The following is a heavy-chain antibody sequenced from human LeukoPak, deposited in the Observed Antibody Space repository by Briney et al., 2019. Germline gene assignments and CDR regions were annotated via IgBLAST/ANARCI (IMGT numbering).Heavy chain of an antibody. J-gene: IGHJ4*02. Sequence: GGSLRLSCAASGFTVSSNYMSWVRQAPGKGLEWVSVIYSGGSTYYADSVKGRFTISRDNSKNTLYLQMNSLRAEDTAVYYCARGRSQPYFDYWGQGTLVTVSP. CDR3: ARGRSQPYFDY. V-gene: IGHV3-66*01. CDR1: GFTVSSNY. D-gene: IGHD1-14*01. CDR2: IYSGGST.